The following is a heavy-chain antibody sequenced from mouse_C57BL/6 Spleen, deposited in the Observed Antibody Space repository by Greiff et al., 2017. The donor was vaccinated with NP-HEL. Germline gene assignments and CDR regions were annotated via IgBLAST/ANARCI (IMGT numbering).Heavy chain of an antibody. CDR3: ARDITTVVEYFDV. CDR1: GFTFSSYA. Sequence: DVMLVESGGGLVKPGGSLKLSCAASGFTFSSYAMSWVRQTPEKRLEWVATISDGGSYTYYPDNVKGRFTISRDNAKNNLYLQMSHLKSEDTAMYYCARDITTVVEYFDVWGTGTTVTVSS. CDR2: ISDGGSYT. D-gene: IGHD1-1*01. V-gene: IGHV5-4*01. J-gene: IGHJ1*03.